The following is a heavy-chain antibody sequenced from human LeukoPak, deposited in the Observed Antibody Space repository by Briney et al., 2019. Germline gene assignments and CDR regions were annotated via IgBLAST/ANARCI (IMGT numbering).Heavy chain of an antibody. J-gene: IGHJ4*02. CDR2: IRYDGSRK. CDR1: GFIFSSYG. V-gene: IGHV3-30*02. Sequence: GGSLRLSCAASGFIFSSYGMHWVRQAPDKGLERVAFIRYDGSRKYYADSVKGRFTISRDNSKNTLYVQMNSLRAEDTAVYYCAKDRGWELKLFDYWGQGTLVTVSS. CDR3: AKDRGWELKLFDY. D-gene: IGHD1-26*01.